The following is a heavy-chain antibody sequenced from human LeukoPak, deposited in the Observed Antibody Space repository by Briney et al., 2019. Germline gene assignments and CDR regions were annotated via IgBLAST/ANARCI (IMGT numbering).Heavy chain of an antibody. CDR1: GFTFSTYA. CDR3: ARVYLERLTAGYFDH. D-gene: IGHD2-8*01. Sequence: QSGGSLRLSCAASGFTFSTYAMNWVRQAPGKGLEWVAVISDDGRHNYYADSVKGRITISRDNSKSTLYLQMNSLRDDDSAAYFCARVYLERLTAGYFDHWGQGTQVTVSP. CDR2: ISDDGRHN. V-gene: IGHV3-30*04. J-gene: IGHJ4*02.